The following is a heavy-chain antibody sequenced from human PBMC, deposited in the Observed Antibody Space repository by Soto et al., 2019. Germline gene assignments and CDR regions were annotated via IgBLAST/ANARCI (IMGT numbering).Heavy chain of an antibody. D-gene: IGHD4-17*01. Sequence: QVQLVQSGAEVKKPGSSVKVSCKASGGTFSSYAISWVRQAPGQGLEWMGGIIPIFGTANYAQKFQGRVTITADESTSTAYMELSSLRSEDTAVYYCARDRVTTGFPSYYYGMDVWGQGTTVTVSS. V-gene: IGHV1-69*01. CDR1: GGTFSSYA. J-gene: IGHJ6*02. CDR3: ARDRVTTGFPSYYYGMDV. CDR2: IIPIFGTA.